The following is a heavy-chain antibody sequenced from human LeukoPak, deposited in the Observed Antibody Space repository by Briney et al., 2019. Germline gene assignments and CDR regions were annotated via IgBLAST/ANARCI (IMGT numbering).Heavy chain of an antibody. Sequence: SETLSLTCVVSGGSIGSGAYSWSWIRQPPGMGLEWIGYIYYSRSTYYNPSLRSRVIISQDTSKNQLSLKLSSATAADTAVYYCARGGYNYGKESYYYHYMDVWGKGTTVTVSS. CDR3: ARGGYNYGKESYYYHYMDV. CDR2: IYYSRST. V-gene: IGHV4-30-4*07. D-gene: IGHD5-18*01. J-gene: IGHJ6*03. CDR1: GGSIGSGAYS.